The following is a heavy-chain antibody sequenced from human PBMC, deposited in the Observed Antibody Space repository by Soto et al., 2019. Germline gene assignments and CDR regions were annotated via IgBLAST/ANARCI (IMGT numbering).Heavy chain of an antibody. D-gene: IGHD2-2*01. CDR1: GGSFSGYY. Sequence: SETLSLTCAVYGGSFSGYYWSWIRQPPGKGLEWIGEINHSGSTNYNPSLKSRVTISVDTSKNQFSLKLSSVTAADTAVYYCARGVVRSSTSAYYYYYGMDVWGQGTTVTVSS. V-gene: IGHV4-34*01. CDR2: INHSGST. J-gene: IGHJ6*02. CDR3: ARGVVRSSTSAYYYYYGMDV.